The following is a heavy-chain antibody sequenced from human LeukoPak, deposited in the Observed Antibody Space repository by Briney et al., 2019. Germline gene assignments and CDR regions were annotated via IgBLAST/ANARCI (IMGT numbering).Heavy chain of an antibody. J-gene: IGHJ6*03. Sequence: ASVKVSCKASGYTFTSYAMNWVRQAPGQGLEWMGWINTNTGNPTYAQGFTGRFVFSLGTSVSTACLQISSLKAEDTAVYYCARAEYYYDILTGYWGRDYYYYYMDVWGKGTTVTVSS. CDR3: ARAEYYYDILTGYWGRDYYYYYMDV. V-gene: IGHV7-4-1*02. D-gene: IGHD3-9*01. CDR2: INTNTGNP. CDR1: GYTFTSYA.